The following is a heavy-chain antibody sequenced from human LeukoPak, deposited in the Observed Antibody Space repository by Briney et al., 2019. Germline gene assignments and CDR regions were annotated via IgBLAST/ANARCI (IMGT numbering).Heavy chain of an antibody. V-gene: IGHV1-18*01. CDR3: ARAVAARYETDY. J-gene: IGHJ4*02. Sequence: ASVKVSCKASGYTFTSNGISWVRQAPGQGLEWMGWISAYNGNTNYAQKLQGRVTMTTDTSTSTAYMELRSLRSDDTAVYYCARAVAARYETDYWGQGTLVTVSS. CDR2: ISAYNGNT. D-gene: IGHD6-19*01. CDR1: GYTFTSNG.